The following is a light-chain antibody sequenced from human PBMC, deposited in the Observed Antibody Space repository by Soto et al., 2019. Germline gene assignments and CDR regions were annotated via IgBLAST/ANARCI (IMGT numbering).Light chain of an antibody. J-gene: IGKJ1*01. CDR3: QQYFEWPPMT. CDR2: GAS. Sequence: EVVITQSPATLSVSRGERATLSCRASETVATNLAWYQQKPGQAPRLLISGASTRAAGISDRFRGSGSGTEFTLTISSLRSEDSAIYYCQQYFEWPPMTFGQGTKVDIK. CDR1: ETVATN. V-gene: IGKV3-15*01.